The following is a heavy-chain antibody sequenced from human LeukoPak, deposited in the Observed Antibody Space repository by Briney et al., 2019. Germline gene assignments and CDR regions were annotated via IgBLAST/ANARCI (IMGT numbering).Heavy chain of an antibody. Sequence: GGSLRLSCAASGFTFSGYWMSWVRQAPGKGLEWVANIKQDGSEKYYVDSVKGRFTISRDNAKNSLFLQMNSLRAEDTAVYYCAREWQWQQLDGDAFDIWGQGTMVTVSS. CDR3: AREWQWQQLDGDAFDI. D-gene: IGHD6-13*01. J-gene: IGHJ3*02. V-gene: IGHV3-7*04. CDR2: IKQDGSEK. CDR1: GFTFSGYW.